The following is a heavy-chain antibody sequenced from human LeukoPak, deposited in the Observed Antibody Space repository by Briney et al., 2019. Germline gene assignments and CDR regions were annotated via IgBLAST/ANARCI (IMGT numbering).Heavy chain of an antibody. J-gene: IGHJ4*02. V-gene: IGHV4-34*01. CDR2: INHSGST. D-gene: IGHD5-18*01. CDR3: ARGSGGYSYGIFRRAHYFDY. Sequence: PSETLSLTCAVYGGSFSGYYWSWIRQPPGKGLEWIGEINHSGSTNYNPSLKSRVTISVDTSKNQFSLKLSSVTAADTAVYYCARGSGGYSYGIFRRAHYFDYWGQGTLVTVSS. CDR1: GGSFSGYY.